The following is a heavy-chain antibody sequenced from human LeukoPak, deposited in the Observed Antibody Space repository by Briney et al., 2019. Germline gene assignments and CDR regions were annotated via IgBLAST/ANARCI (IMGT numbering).Heavy chain of an antibody. CDR2: ISWDGGST. D-gene: IGHD6-6*01. V-gene: IGHV3-43*01. CDR1: GFTFDDYT. CDR3: AKVDSDEISSNEYYGMDV. Sequence: GGSLRLSCAASGFTFDDYTMHWVRHAPGKGLEWVSLISWDGGSTYYADSVEGRFTISRDNSKNSLYLQMNSLRTEDTALYYCAKVDSDEISSNEYYGMDVWGQGTTVTVSS. J-gene: IGHJ6*02.